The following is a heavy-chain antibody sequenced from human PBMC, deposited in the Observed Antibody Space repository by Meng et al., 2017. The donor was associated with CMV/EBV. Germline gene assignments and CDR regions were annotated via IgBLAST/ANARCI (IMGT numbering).Heavy chain of an antibody. CDR3: ARETWQWLVGV. CDR1: GFTFSSYS. V-gene: IGHV3-48*04. CDR2: ISSSSSTI. J-gene: IGHJ6*02. Sequence: GGSLRLSCAASGFTFSSYSMNWVRQARGKGLEWVSYISSSSSTIYSADSVKGRFTISRDNAKNSLYLEMNSLRAEGTAVYYCARETWQWLVGVWGQGTTVTVSS. D-gene: IGHD6-19*01.